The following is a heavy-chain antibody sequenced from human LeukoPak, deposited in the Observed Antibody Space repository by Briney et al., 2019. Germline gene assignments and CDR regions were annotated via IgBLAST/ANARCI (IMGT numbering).Heavy chain of an antibody. Sequence: SETLSLTCTVSGGSLSSSNNYWGWTRQPPGKGLEWFGSISYIGATSYNPSLRSRVTISVDTSKNQFSLILNSVTAADTAVYYCARVRYCSGGSCYTYFDYWGQGTLVTVSS. V-gene: IGHV4-39*01. CDR3: ARVRYCSGGSCYTYFDY. D-gene: IGHD2-15*01. CDR1: GGSLSSSNNY. CDR2: ISYIGAT. J-gene: IGHJ4*02.